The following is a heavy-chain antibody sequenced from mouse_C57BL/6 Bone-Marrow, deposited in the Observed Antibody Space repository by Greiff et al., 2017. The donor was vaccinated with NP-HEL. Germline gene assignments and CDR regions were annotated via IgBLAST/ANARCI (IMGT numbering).Heavy chain of an antibody. D-gene: IGHD2-1*01. V-gene: IGHV1-76*01. CDR3: ARDGNPAVY. Sequence: VQLQQSGAELVRPGASVKLSCKASGYTFTDYYINWVKQRPGQGLEWIARIYPGSGNTYYNEKFKGKATLTAEKSSSTAYMQLSSLTSEDSAVYFCARDGNPAVYWGQGTTLTVSS. J-gene: IGHJ2*01. CDR2: IYPGSGNT. CDR1: GYTFTDYY.